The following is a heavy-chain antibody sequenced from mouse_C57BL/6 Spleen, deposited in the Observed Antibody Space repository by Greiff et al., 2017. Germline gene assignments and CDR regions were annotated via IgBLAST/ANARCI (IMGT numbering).Heavy chain of an antibody. V-gene: IGHV1-5*01. CDR1: GYTFTSYW. CDR2: IYPGNSDT. CDR3: TRSYGYDGYAMDY. D-gene: IGHD2-2*01. Sequence: VHVKQSGTVLARPGASVKMSCKTSGYTFTSYWMHWVKQRPGQGLEWIGAIYPGNSDTSYNQKFKGKAKLTAVTSASTAYMELSSLTNEDSAVYYCTRSYGYDGYAMDYWGQGTSVTVSS. J-gene: IGHJ4*01.